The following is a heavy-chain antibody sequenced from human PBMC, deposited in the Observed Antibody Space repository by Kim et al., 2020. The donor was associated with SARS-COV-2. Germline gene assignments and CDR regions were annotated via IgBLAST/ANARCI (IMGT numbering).Heavy chain of an antibody. CDR1: GFSLSTSGLG. CDR3: AHRGGTGTKFDY. Sequence: SGPTLVKPTQTLTLTCSFSGFSLSTSGLGVGWIRQPPGKALEWLALIYWNDDKRYSPSLKTRLTVTMATSRNQVVLTMTNRDPVDSGTYYCAHRGGTGTKFDYWGQGTLVTVSS. D-gene: IGHD1-1*01. V-gene: IGHV2-5*01. CDR2: IYWNDDK. J-gene: IGHJ4*02.